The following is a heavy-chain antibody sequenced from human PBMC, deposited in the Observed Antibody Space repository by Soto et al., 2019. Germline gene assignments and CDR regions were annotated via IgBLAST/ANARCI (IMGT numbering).Heavy chain of an antibody. J-gene: IGHJ6*03. V-gene: IGHV4-34*01. CDR2: INHSGST. Sequence: SETLSLTCRVDGGCLCGYYWNRIRKPPGKGLEWIGEINHSGSTNYNPSLKSRVTISVDTSKNQFSLKLSSVTAADTAVYYCARGRGVVVPAANAWYNYYYYMDVWGKGTTVTVSS. D-gene: IGHD2-2*01. CDR1: GGCLCGYY. CDR3: ARGRGVVVPAANAWYNYYYYMDV.